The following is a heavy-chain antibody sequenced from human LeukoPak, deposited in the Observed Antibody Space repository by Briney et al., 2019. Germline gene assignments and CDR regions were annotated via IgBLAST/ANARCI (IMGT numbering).Heavy chain of an antibody. V-gene: IGHV1-2*02. CDR2: INPNSGGT. D-gene: IGHD2-2*01. CDR3: ARDRGSSTPDYGMDV. J-gene: IGHJ6*02. CDR1: GYTFTGYY. Sequence: ASVKVSCKASGYTFTGYYMHWVRQAPGQGLEWMGWINPNSGGTNYAQKFQGRVTMTRDTSISTAYMEPSRLRSDDTAVYYCARDRGSSTPDYGMDVWGQGTTVTVSS.